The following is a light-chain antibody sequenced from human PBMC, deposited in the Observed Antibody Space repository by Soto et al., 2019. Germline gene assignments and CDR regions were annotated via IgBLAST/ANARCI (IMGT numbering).Light chain of an antibody. CDR2: DVS. J-gene: IGLJ1*01. Sequence: SALTRPASVSGSPGQSITTSCTGTSSDVGGYNYVSWYQQHPGKAPKLMIYDVSNRPSGVSNRFSGSKSGNTASLTTSGLQAEDEADYYCSSYTSSSTLYVFGTGTKVTV. CDR1: SSDVGGYNY. CDR3: SSYTSSSTLYV. V-gene: IGLV2-14*01.